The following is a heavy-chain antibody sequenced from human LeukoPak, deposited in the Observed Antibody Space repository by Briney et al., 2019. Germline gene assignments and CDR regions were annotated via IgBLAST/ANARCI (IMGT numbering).Heavy chain of an antibody. D-gene: IGHD3-22*01. J-gene: IGHJ4*02. CDR1: GFTFSSYS. Sequence: GGSLRLSCAASGFTFSSYSMNWVRQAPGKGLEWVALILHDGSHKYYADSVKGRFTVSRDNSKNALYLQMNSLRAEDTAVFYCAKGRTSGNYSLFDYWGQGTLVTVSS. CDR3: AKGRTSGNYSLFDY. CDR2: ILHDGSHK. V-gene: IGHV3-30*18.